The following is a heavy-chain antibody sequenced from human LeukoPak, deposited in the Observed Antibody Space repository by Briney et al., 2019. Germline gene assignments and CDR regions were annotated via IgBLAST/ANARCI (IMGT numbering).Heavy chain of an antibody. CDR1: GGSISSGSYY. D-gene: IGHD3-22*01. V-gene: IGHV4-61*02. CDR3: ARDSSQYYYDTSGYFDY. CDR2: IYTSGST. J-gene: IGHJ4*02. Sequence: TLSLTCTVSGGSISSGSYYWSWIRQPAGKGLEWIGRIYTSGSTNYNPSLKSRVTISGDTSKNQFSLKLSSVTAADTAVYYCARDSSQYYYDTSGYFDYWGQGTLVTVSS.